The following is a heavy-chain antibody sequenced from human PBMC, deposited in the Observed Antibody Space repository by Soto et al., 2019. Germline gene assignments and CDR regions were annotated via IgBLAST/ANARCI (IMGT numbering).Heavy chain of an antibody. CDR1: GGSCNGYY. J-gene: IGHJ6*02. D-gene: IGHD2-2*01. CDR2: INHSGST. Sequence: SETLSLTCAVYGGSCNGYYWSWIRQPTGKGLEWIGEINHSGSTNYNPSLKSRVTISVDTSKNQFSLKLSSVTAADTAVYYCARDDPVQIVPAAPRYYYYYGMEVWGQGTTVTVSS. V-gene: IGHV4-34*01. CDR3: ARDDPVQIVPAAPRYYYYYGMEV.